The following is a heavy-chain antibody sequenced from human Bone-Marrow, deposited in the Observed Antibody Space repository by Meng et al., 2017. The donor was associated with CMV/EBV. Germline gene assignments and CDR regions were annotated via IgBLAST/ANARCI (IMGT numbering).Heavy chain of an antibody. V-gene: IGHV3-21*01. CDR2: ISSSSSYI. J-gene: IGHJ6*02. D-gene: IGHD3-16*01. CDR3: ARDLSVLGPRYYYGMDV. CDR1: GFTFSSYS. Sequence: GESLKISCAASGFTFSSYSMNWVRQAPGKGLEWVSSISSSSSYIYYADSVKGRFTISRDNAKNTLYLQMNSLRAEDKAVYYCARDLSVLGPRYYYGMDVWGQGTTVTVSS.